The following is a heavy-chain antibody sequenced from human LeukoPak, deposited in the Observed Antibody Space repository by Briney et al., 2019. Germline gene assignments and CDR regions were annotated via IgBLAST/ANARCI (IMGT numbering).Heavy chain of an antibody. D-gene: IGHD5-24*01. CDR1: GYTFTRYY. J-gene: IGHJ4*02. V-gene: IGHV1-2*02. CDR3: ARVVRRDGYNSHDH. CDR2: INPNSGGT. Sequence: GASVKVSCKASGYTFTRYYMHWVGQAPGQGLEGMGWINPNSGGTNYAQTFQGRVTMTRYTSITTASMELNRLTSDDTAVYYCARVVRRDGYNSHDHWGQGTLVTVSS.